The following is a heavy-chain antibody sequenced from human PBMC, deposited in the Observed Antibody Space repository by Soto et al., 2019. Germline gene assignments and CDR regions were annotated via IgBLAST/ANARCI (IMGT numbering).Heavy chain of an antibody. CDR1: GYTFTGYY. CDR2: INPNSGGT. Sequence: QVQLVQSGAEVTKPGASVKVSCKASGYTFTGYYMHWVRQAPGQGLEWMGWINPNSGGTNYAQKFPGGVTMTRDTSISTAYMELSRLRSDDTAVYYCARGMVGAGWYFDLWGRGTLVTVSS. J-gene: IGHJ2*01. CDR3: ARGMVGAGWYFDL. V-gene: IGHV1-2*02. D-gene: IGHD2-15*01.